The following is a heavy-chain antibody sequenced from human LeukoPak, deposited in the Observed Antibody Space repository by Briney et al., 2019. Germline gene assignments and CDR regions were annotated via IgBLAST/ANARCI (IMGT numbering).Heavy chain of an antibody. D-gene: IGHD5-18*01. CDR1: GYTFTSYD. Sequence: GASVKVSCKASGYTFTSYDINWVRQATGQGLEWMGWMNPNSGNTGYAQKFQGRVTITRNTSISTAYMELSSLRSEDTAVYYCARGTIQLWLRLGYYYYYMDVWGKGTTVTVSS. CDR2: MNPNSGNT. CDR3: ARGTIQLWLRLGYYYYYMDV. V-gene: IGHV1-8*03. J-gene: IGHJ6*03.